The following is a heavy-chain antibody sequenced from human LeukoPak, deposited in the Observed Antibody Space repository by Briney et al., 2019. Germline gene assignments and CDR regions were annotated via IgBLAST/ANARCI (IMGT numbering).Heavy chain of an antibody. D-gene: IGHD3-3*01. CDR1: GYSISNGYY. V-gene: IGHV4-38-2*02. Sequence: PSETLSLTCTVSGYSISNGYYWGWIRQPPGKGLEWVGSISHRGSTYYNPSLRSRITISLDRSKQKFSLKLTSVTAADTAVYFCARGAEYYAIWRGYAGYSDYWGQGISVTVSS. CDR2: ISHRGST. J-gene: IGHJ4*02. CDR3: ARGAEYYAIWRGYAGYSDY.